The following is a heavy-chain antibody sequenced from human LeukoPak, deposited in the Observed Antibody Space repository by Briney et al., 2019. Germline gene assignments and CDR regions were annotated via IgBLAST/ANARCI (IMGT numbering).Heavy chain of an antibody. D-gene: IGHD5-24*01. CDR3: ARGSDATYYYYMDV. Sequence: GGSLRLSCAASGFTFSSYWMSWVRQAPGKGQEWVANIKQDGSEKYYVDSVKGRFTISRDNAKNSLYLQMNSLRAEDTAVYYCARGSDATYYYYMDVWGRGTTVTVSS. V-gene: IGHV3-7*04. J-gene: IGHJ6*03. CDR2: IKQDGSEK. CDR1: GFTFSSYW.